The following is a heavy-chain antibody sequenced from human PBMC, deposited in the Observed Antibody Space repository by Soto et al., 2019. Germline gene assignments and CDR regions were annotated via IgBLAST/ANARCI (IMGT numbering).Heavy chain of an antibody. D-gene: IGHD6-13*01. CDR2: IIPILGIA. Sequence: SVKVSCKASGGTFSSYTISWVRQAPGQGLEWMGRIIPILGIANYAQKFQGRVTITTDKSTSTAYMELSSLRTEDTAVYYCARAAARPREPFDYLGQGTLVTVSS. J-gene: IGHJ4*02. V-gene: IGHV1-69*02. CDR3: ARAAARPREPFDY. CDR1: GGTFSSYT.